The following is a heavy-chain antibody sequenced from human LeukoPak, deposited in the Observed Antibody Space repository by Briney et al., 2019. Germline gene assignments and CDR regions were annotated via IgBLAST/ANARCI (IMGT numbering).Heavy chain of an antibody. CDR3: AKGGVNMVRGASGY. V-gene: IGHV3-9*01. CDR1: GFTFDDYG. Sequence: GGSLRLSCAASGFTFDDYGMHWVRQAPGKGLEWVSGISWNSGSIGYADSVKGRFTISRDNAKNSLYLQMNSLRAEDTALYYWAKGGVNMVRGASGYWSQGSLVTVSS. D-gene: IGHD3-10*01. CDR2: ISWNSGSI. J-gene: IGHJ4*02.